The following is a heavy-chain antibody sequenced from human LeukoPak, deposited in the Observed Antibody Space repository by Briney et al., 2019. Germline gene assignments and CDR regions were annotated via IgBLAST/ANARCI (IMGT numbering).Heavy chain of an antibody. J-gene: IGHJ4*02. V-gene: IGHV4-30-4*01. D-gene: IGHD3-9*01. CDR3: AGWTYYDILTGSYYFDY. Sequence: SQTLSLTCTVSGGSISSGDYYWSWIRQPPGKGLEWIGYIYYSGSTYYNPSLKSRVTISVDTSKNQFSLKLSSVTAADTAVYYCAGWTYYDILTGSYYFDYWGQGTLVTVSS. CDR2: IYYSGST. CDR1: GGSISSGDYY.